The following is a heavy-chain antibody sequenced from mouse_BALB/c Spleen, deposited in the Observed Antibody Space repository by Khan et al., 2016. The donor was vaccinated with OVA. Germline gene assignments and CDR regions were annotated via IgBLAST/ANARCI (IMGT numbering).Heavy chain of an antibody. D-gene: IGHD6-1*01. CDR2: IRSKSNNYAT. CDR3: ECRSWFAY. V-gene: IGHV10-1*02. Sequence: EVELVESGGGLVQPKGSLKLSCAASGFTFNTYAMNWVRQAPGKGLEWVARIRSKSNNYATSYAVSVKDRFTISRDDSQIMLYMQMNNLKTEDTSMYYCECRSWFAYWGQGTLVTVSA. CDR1: GFTFNTYA. J-gene: IGHJ3*01.